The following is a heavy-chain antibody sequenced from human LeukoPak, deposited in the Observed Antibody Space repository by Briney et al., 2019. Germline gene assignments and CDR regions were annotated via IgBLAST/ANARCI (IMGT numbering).Heavy chain of an antibody. V-gene: IGHV1-2*02. CDR1: GYTFTGYY. J-gene: IGHJ4*02. CDR2: INPNSGGT. CDR3: ARLVPAGPFDY. Sequence: GASVKVSCRASGYTFTGYYIHWARQAPGQGLEWMGWINPNSGGTNYAQRFQGRVTMTRDTSIITAYMELSRLESDDTAVYYCARLVPAGPFDYWGQGTLVTVSS.